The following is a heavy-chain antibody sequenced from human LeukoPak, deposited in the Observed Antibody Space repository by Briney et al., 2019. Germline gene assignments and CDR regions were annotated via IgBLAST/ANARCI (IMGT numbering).Heavy chain of an antibody. CDR1: GFTFSSYA. V-gene: IGHV3-23*01. CDR2: ISGSGGST. D-gene: IGHD3-22*01. J-gene: IGHJ4*02. Sequence: PGGSLRLSCAASGFTFSSYAMSWVRQAPGKGLEWVSAISGSGGSTYYADSVKGRFTISRDNSKNTLYLQMNSLRAEDTAMYYCARSSDSSGYYDYFDYWGQGTLLTVSS. CDR3: ARSSDSSGYYDYFDY.